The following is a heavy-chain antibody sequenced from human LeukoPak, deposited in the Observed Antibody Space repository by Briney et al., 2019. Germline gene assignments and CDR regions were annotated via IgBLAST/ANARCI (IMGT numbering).Heavy chain of an antibody. V-gene: IGHV3-30*04. CDR1: GFTFSSYA. CDR3: ARDYYYDSSGLPDY. CDR2: ISYDGSNK. D-gene: IGHD3-22*01. J-gene: IGHJ4*02. Sequence: GRSLRLSCAASGFTFSSYAMHWVRQAPGKGLEWVAVISYDGSNKYYADSVKGRFTISRDNSKNTLYLQMNSLRAEDTAVYYCARDYYYDSSGLPDYWGQRTLVTVSS.